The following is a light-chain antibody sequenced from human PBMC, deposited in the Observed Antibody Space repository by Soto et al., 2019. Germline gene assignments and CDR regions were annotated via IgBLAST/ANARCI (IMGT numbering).Light chain of an antibody. CDR3: SSYTSSSTLPYV. V-gene: IGLV2-14*03. Sequence: QSVLTQPASVSGSPGQSITISCTGTSSDVGGYNYVSWYQQHPGKAPKLMIYDVSNRPAGVSNRFSGSESGNTASLTISGLQAEDEADYYCSSYTSSSTLPYVFGTGNKVTVL. J-gene: IGLJ1*01. CDR2: DVS. CDR1: SSDVGGYNY.